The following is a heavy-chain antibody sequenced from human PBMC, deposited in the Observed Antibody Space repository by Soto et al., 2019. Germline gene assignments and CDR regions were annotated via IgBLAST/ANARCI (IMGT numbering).Heavy chain of an antibody. CDR3: ATETYWSFDY. Sequence: GSLRLSCAASGFTFSDFWMSWVRQAPGKGLEWVANVKPDGSDKYYVDSVKGRFTISRDNAKDSLYLQMNSLRAEDTAVYYCATETYWSFDYWGQGALVTVSS. J-gene: IGHJ4*02. CDR2: VKPDGSDK. V-gene: IGHV3-7*01. CDR1: GFTFSDFW. D-gene: IGHD2-8*02.